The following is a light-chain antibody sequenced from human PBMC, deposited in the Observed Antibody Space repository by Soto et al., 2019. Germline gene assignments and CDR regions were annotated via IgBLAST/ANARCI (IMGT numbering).Light chain of an antibody. Sequence: EFVLTQSPGTLSLSPGERATLSCRASQSVASNSLAWYQQKPCQAPRILIYGASTRATGIPDRFSGSGSAEDFTLTISRLVPEDFGVYYCQQYGSSPPLTFGGGTKVEIK. J-gene: IGKJ4*02. CDR2: GAS. CDR1: QSVASNS. V-gene: IGKV3-20*01. CDR3: QQYGSSPPLT.